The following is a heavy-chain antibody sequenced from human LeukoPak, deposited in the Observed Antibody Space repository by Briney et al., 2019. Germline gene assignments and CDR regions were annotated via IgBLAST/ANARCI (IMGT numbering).Heavy chain of an antibody. CDR2: INHSGST. CDR1: GGSFSGYY. J-gene: IGHJ5*02. V-gene: IGHV4-34*01. D-gene: IGHD2-2*01. CDR3: ASTFGVVVPAASRNWFDP. Sequence: PSETLSLTCAVYGGSFSGYYWSWIRQPPGKGLEWMGEINHSGSTNYNPSLKSRVTISVDTSKNQFSLKLSSVTAADTAVYYCASTFGVVVPAASRNWFDPWGQGTLVTVSS.